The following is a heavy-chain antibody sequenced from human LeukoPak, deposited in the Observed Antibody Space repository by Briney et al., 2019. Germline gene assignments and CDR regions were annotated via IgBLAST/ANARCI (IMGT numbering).Heavy chain of an antibody. CDR2: ISSSSSYI. CDR1: GFTFSSYS. D-gene: IGHD6-19*01. CDR3: ARGRVAGMEIDY. V-gene: IGHV3-21*01. J-gene: IGHJ4*02. Sequence: PGGSLRLSCAASGFTFSSYSMNWVRQAPGKGLEWVASISSSSSYIYYADSVKGRFTISRDNAKNSLYLQMNSLRAEDTAVYYCARGRVAGMEIDYWGQGTLVTVSS.